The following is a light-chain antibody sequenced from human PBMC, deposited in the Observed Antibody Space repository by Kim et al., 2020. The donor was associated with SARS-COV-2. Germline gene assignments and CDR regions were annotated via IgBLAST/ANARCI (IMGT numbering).Light chain of an antibody. CDR1: TGAVTSGHY. Sequence: PGGTVTLTCGSSTGAVTSGHYPYWFQQKPGQAPRTRIYDTSNKHSWTPARFSGSLLGGKAALTLSGAQPEDEAEYYCLLSYSGARVFGGGTKLTVL. CDR2: DTS. J-gene: IGLJ3*02. CDR3: LLSYSGARV. V-gene: IGLV7-46*01.